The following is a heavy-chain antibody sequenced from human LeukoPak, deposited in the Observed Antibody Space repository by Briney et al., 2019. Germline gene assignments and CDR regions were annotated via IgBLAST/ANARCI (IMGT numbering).Heavy chain of an antibody. D-gene: IGHD6-13*01. V-gene: IGHV3-30*18. CDR1: GFTFSSYG. CDR2: ISYDGSNK. CDR3: AKGYSSSWYWGNDAFDI. Sequence: GGSLRLSCAASGFTFSSYGMHWVRQAPGKGLEGVAVISYDGSNKYYADSVKGRFTISRDNSKNTLYLQMNSLRAEDTAVYYCAKGYSSSWYWGNDAFDIWGQGTMVTVSS. J-gene: IGHJ3*02.